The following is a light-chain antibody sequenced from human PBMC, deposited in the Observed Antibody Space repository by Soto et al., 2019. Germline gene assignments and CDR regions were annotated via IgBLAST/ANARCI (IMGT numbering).Light chain of an antibody. J-gene: IGKJ4*01. Sequence: DIVMTQSPDSLAVSLGERATINCKSSQSVLYSPNNKNYLAWYQQKPGQPPKLLIYWASARESGVPDRFSGSGSGTDFTLTISSLQAEDVAVYYCQQYYGRPLTFGGGTKVEIK. CDR2: WAS. CDR1: QSVLYSPNNKNY. V-gene: IGKV4-1*01. CDR3: QQYYGRPLT.